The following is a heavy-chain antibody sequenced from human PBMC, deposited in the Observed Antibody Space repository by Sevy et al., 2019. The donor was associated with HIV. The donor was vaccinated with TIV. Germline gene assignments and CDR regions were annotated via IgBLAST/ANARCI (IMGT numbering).Heavy chain of an antibody. J-gene: IGHJ6*02. Sequence: GGSLRLSCAASGFIFSNYPMSWVHHSPGKWLEWVSDISAGGTTTYYADSVEGRFTISRDNSKNTVSLQMNSLGAEDTAIYYCAKRYCSTITCYDDDFWNPYYFYGLDVWGQGISVTVSS. CDR3: AKRYCSTITCYDDDFWNPYYFYGLDV. CDR1: GFIFSNYP. CDR2: ISAGGTTT. V-gene: IGHV3-23*01. D-gene: IGHD2-2*01.